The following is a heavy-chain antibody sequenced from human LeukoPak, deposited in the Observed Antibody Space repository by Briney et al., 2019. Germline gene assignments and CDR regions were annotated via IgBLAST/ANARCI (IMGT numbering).Heavy chain of an antibody. D-gene: IGHD6-13*01. CDR2: ISSSSNTI. CDR1: GFTFSTYS. J-gene: IGHJ4*02. CDR3: ARSIEAAGLNGRY. Sequence: GGSLRLSCAASGFTFSTYSMNWVRQAPGRGLEWVSYISSSSNTIYYADSVEGRFTISRDNAKNSLYLQMNSLRAEDTAVYYCARSIEAAGLNGRYWGQGTLVTVSS. V-gene: IGHV3-48*04.